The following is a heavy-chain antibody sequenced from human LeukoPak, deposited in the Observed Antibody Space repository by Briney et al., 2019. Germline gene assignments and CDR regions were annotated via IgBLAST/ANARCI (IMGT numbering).Heavy chain of an antibody. D-gene: IGHD2-21*02. CDR1: GYKFTSHW. V-gene: IGHV5-51*01. CDR2: IYPGDSDS. CDR3: ARGHHVVVATATWASDAFDL. J-gene: IGHJ3*01. Sequence: GESLKISCKGSGYKFTSHWIGWVRQMPGKGLEWMGTIYPGDSDSRQSPSLRGQVTISADKSINTAYLQWNSLKASDTAMYYCARGHHVVVATATWASDAFDLWGQGTMVTVSS.